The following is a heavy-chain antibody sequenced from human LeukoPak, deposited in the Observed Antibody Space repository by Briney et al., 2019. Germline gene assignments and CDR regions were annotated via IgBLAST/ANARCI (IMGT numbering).Heavy chain of an antibody. D-gene: IGHD5/OR15-5a*01. Sequence: GGSLRLSCAASGFIFSNYGMHWVRQAPVKGVEWVAVVWYDGSNKYYADSVKGRFTISRDNSKNMLYLQMNSLRAEDTAVYYCARDPSLRVTLDYWGQGTLVTVSS. CDR3: ARDPSLRVTLDY. J-gene: IGHJ4*02. CDR2: VWYDGSNK. CDR1: GFIFSNYG. V-gene: IGHV3-33*01.